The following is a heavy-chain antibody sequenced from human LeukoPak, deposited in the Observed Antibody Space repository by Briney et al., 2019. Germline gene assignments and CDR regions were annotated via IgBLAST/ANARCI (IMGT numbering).Heavy chain of an antibody. D-gene: IGHD2-8*01. Sequence: SETLSLTCTVSGGSISSYYWSWIRQPPGKGLEWIGYIYYSGSTNYIPSLKSRVTISVDTSKNQFSLKLSSVTAADTAVYYCARGSHCTNGVCPYYYYYMDVWGKGTTVTVSS. CDR2: IYYSGST. CDR1: GGSISSYY. V-gene: IGHV4-59*01. CDR3: ARGSHCTNGVCPYYYYYMDV. J-gene: IGHJ6*03.